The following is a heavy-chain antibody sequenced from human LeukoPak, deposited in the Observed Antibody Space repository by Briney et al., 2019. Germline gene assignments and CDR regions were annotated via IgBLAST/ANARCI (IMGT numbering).Heavy chain of an antibody. CDR2: INPNSGGT. CDR3: ARGSYDSSDFEYFHH. V-gene: IGHV1-2*02. J-gene: IGHJ1*01. D-gene: IGHD3-22*01. CDR1: GYTFTGNY. Sequence: AASVKVSCKASGYTFTGNYMHWVRQAPGQGLEWMGWINPNSGGTNYAQKFQGRVTMTRDTSIGTAHMELNRLRSDDTAVYYCARGSYDSSDFEYFHHWGQGTLVTVSS.